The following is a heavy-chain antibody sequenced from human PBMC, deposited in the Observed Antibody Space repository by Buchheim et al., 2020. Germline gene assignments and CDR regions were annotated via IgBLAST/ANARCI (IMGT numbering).Heavy chain of an antibody. V-gene: IGHV3-33*01. CDR2: ISYDGSSK. CDR3: ARDRDDYLWGSYRSLGY. J-gene: IGHJ4*02. CDR1: GFTFSTYG. Sequence: QEQLVESGGGVVQPGRSLRLSCAASGFTFSTYGMHWVRQAPGKGLEWVAVISYDGSSKYYVGSVKGRFTISRDNSKNTLYLQMSGLRAEDTAVYYCARDRDDYLWGSYRSLGYWGQGTL. D-gene: IGHD3-16*02.